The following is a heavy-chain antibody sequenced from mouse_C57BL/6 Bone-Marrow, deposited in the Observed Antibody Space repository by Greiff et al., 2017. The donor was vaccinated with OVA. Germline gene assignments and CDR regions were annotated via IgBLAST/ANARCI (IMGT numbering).Heavy chain of an antibody. CDR2: IYPGSGST. CDR1: GYTFTSYW. D-gene: IGHD4-1*01. CDR3: ARELGLLYYYAMDY. V-gene: IGHV1-55*01. J-gene: IGHJ4*01. Sequence: QVQLQQPGAELVKPGASVKMSCKASGYTFTSYWITWVKQRPGQGLEWIGDIYPGSGSTNYNQKFKDKATLTVDKSSSTAYMQLSSLTSEDSAVYYCARELGLLYYYAMDYWGQGTSVTVSS.